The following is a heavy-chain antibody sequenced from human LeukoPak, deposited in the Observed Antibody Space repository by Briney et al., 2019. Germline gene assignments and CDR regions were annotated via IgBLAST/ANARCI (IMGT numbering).Heavy chain of an antibody. CDR2: IYSGGST. V-gene: IGHV3-53*01. J-gene: IGHJ4*02. CDR1: GFTVSSNY. Sequence: GGSLRLSCAASGFTVSSNYMSWVRQAPGKGLEWVSVIYSGGSTYYADSVKGRFTISRDNAKNSLYLQMNSLRAEDTAVYYCARDTSEVTTSRDFDYWGQGTLVTVSS. D-gene: IGHD4-17*01. CDR3: ARDTSEVTTSRDFDY.